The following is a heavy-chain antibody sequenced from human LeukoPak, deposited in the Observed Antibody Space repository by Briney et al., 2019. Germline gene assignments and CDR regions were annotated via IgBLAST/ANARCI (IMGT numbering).Heavy chain of an antibody. CDR3: ARGRLWWLPGYFDY. CDR2: INHSGST. J-gene: IGHJ4*02. V-gene: IGHV4-34*01. D-gene: IGHD5-12*01. Sequence: SETLSLTCAVYGGSFSGYYWSWIRQPPGKGLEWIGEINHSGSTNYNPSLKSRVTISVDTSKNQSSLKLSSVTAADTAVYYCARGRLWWLPGYFDYWGQGTLVTVSS. CDR1: GGSFSGYY.